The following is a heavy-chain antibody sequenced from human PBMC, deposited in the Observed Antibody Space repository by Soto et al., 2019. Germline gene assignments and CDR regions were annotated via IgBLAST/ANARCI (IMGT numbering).Heavy chain of an antibody. V-gene: IGHV3-21*01. CDR1: GFIFSRYS. D-gene: IGHD1-26*01. Sequence: GGSLRLSWAVSGFIFSRYSMNWVRQAPGKGLEWVSSIGTSGSYIYDTDSVKGRFTISRDNTKDSLYLQMNSLRAEDTAIYYCARGSAFIGLDYWGQGTPVTVSS. J-gene: IGHJ4*02. CDR2: IGTSGSYI. CDR3: ARGSAFIGLDY.